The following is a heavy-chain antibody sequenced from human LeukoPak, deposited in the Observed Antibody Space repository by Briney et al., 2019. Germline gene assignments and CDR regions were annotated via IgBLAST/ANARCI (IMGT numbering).Heavy chain of an antibody. CDR1: GGSISSSSYY. CDR3: ARGTKQLPVGD. J-gene: IGHJ4*02. V-gene: IGHV4-39*07. CDR2: IYYSGST. D-gene: IGHD3-16*01. Sequence: PSETLSLTCTVSGGSISSSSYYWGWIRQPPGKGLEWIGSIYYSGSTYYNPSLKSRVTISVDTSKNQFSLKLSSVTAADTAVYYCARGTKQLPVGDWGQGTLVTVSS.